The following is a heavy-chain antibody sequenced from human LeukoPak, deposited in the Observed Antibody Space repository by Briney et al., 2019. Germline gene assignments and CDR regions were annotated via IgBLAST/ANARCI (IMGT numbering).Heavy chain of an antibody. CDR1: GFTFSSYE. CDR2: ISSSGSTI. D-gene: IGHD3-22*01. CDR3: ARQDSSGYWNWFDP. J-gene: IGHJ5*02. Sequence: PGGSLRLSCAASGFTFSSYEMNWVRQAPGKGLEWVSYISSSGSTIYYADSVKGRFTISRDNAKNSLYLQMNSLRAEDTAVYYCARQDSSGYWNWFDPWGQGTLVTVSS. V-gene: IGHV3-48*03.